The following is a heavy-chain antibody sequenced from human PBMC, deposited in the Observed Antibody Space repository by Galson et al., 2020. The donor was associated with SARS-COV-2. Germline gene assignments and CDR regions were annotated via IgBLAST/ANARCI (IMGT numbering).Heavy chain of an antibody. V-gene: IGHV3-9*01. J-gene: IGHJ4*02. Sequence: GGSLRLSCAASGFTFDDYAMHWVRQAPGKGLEWVSGISCNSGSIGYADSVKGRFTISRDNAKNSLYLQMNSLRAEDTALYYCAKDREPAAGFVDYGGQGGLVTVSS. CDR2: ISCNSGSI. CDR1: GFTFDDYA. CDR3: AKDREPAAGFVDY. D-gene: IGHD2-2*01.